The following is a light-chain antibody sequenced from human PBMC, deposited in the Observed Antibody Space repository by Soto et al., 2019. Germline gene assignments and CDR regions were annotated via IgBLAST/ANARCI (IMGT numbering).Light chain of an antibody. CDR3: MQGTDWPPYT. Sequence: DVVMTQSPLSLPVTLGQPASISCRSSQSLVHSDGNTFLNWFQQRPGQSPRRLIYKVSNRDSGVPDRFSVSGSGTDFTLKISRVEADDVRFYYCMQGTDWPPYTFGQGTKLEIK. CDR1: QSLVHSDGNTF. CDR2: KVS. V-gene: IGKV2-30*02. J-gene: IGKJ2*01.